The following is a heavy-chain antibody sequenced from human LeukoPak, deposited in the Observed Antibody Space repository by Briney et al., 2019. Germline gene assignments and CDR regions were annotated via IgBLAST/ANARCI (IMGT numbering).Heavy chain of an antibody. V-gene: IGHV3-23*03. CDR3: AREAHYGSGSNYYYYGMDV. CDR2: MFGGGSGDT. CDR1: GFTFSSYA. D-gene: IGHD3-10*01. Sequence: GGSLRLSCAASGFTFSSYAMSWVRQAPGKGLEWVSVMFGGGSGDTYYADSVKGRFTISRDHSKNTLYLQMNRLRAEDTAVYYCAREAHYGSGSNYYYYGMDVWGQGTAVTVS. J-gene: IGHJ6*02.